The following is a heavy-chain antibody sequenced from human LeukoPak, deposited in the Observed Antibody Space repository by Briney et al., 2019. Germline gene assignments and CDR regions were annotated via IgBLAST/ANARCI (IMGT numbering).Heavy chain of an antibody. CDR1: GGSISSYY. CDR3: ARVAVVPAAPDY. V-gene: IGHV4-59*01. Sequence: SETLSLTCTVSGGSISSYYWSWIRQPPGKGLEWIGYIYYSGSTNYNPSLKSRVTISVDTSKNQFSLKLSSVTAADTAVYYCARVAVVPAAPDYWGQGTLVTVSS. J-gene: IGHJ4*02. D-gene: IGHD2-2*01. CDR2: IYYSGST.